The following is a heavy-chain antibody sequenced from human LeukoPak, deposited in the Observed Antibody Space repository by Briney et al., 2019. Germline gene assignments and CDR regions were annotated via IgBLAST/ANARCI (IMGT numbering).Heavy chain of an antibody. CDR2: IIPIFGTA. V-gene: IGHV1-69*05. CDR3: TGTVTRYYYYYYMDV. CDR1: GGTFSSYA. Sequence: SVKVSCKASGGTFSSYAISWVRQAPGQGLEWMGGIIPIFGTANYAQKFQGRVTITTDESTSTAYMELSSLRSEDTAVYYCTGTVTRYYYYYYMDVWGKGTTVNVSS. J-gene: IGHJ6*03. D-gene: IGHD4-11*01.